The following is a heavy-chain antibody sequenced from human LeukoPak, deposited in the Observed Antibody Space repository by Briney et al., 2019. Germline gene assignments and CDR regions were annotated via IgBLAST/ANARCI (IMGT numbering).Heavy chain of an antibody. CDR3: ATYSRLNAREFQC. J-gene: IGHJ1*01. V-gene: IGHV3-7*01. CDR1: GFTFSISW. D-gene: IGHD3-10*02. CDR2: IKTDGSEI. Sequence: GGSLRLSCAASGFTFSISWMSWVRQAPGKGLAWVANIKTDGSEIYYADSVKGRFTISRDNAKNSLYLQMNSLRAEDTAIYYCATYSRLNAREFQCWGQGTVVTVSS.